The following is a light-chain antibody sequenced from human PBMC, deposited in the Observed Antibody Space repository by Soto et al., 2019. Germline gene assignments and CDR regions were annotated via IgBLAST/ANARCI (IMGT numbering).Light chain of an antibody. CDR2: ETN. CDR1: NSNIGVNY. V-gene: IGLV1-51*02. Sequence: QSVLTQPPSVSAAPGQKVTISCSGSNSNIGVNYVSWYQQLPGTAPKVLIYETNKRPSEIPDRFSGSKSGTSATLGITGLQTGDEADYYCGTWDSSLSAHVFGTGTKVTVL. CDR3: GTWDSSLSAHV. J-gene: IGLJ1*01.